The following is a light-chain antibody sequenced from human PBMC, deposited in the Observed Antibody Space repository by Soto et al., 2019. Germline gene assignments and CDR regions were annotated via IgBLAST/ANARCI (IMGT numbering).Light chain of an antibody. CDR3: NSYKSSNTRG. J-gene: IGLJ1*01. V-gene: IGLV2-14*01. Sequence: QSALTQPASVSGSPGQSITISCTGTSSDVGGYSRVSWYQHHPGKAPKLIIYEVSDRPSGVSNRFSGSKSGNTASLTISGLQAEDEADYYCNSYKSSNTRGVGTGTKV. CDR2: EVS. CDR1: SSDVGGYSR.